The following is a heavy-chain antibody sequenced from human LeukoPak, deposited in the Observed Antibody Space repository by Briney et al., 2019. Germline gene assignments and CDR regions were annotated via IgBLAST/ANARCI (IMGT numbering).Heavy chain of an antibody. CDR2: IIPIFGTA. CDR3: ARDHYDSSGYPLDH. D-gene: IGHD3-22*01. Sequence: GASVKVSCKASGGTFSSYAISWVRQAPGQGLEWMGGIIPIFGTANYAQKFQGRVTITADESTSTAYMELGSLRSEDTAVYYCARDHYDSSGYPLDHWGQGTLVTVSS. J-gene: IGHJ4*02. V-gene: IGHV1-69*13. CDR1: GGTFSSYA.